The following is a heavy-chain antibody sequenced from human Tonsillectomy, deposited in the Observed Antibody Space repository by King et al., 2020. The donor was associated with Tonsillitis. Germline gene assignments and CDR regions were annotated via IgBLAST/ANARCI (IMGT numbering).Heavy chain of an antibody. J-gene: IGHJ4*02. D-gene: IGHD2-8*01. V-gene: IGHV3-21*01. CDR3: ARDQHLIR. CDR2: ISSGSSYI. Sequence: EVQLVESGGGLVKPGGSLRLSCAASGFTFSSYSMNWVRQAPEKGLEWVSPISSGSSYIYYADSVKGRFTISRDNANNSLYLQMNSLRAEDTAVYYCARDQHLIRWGQGTLVTVSS. CDR1: GFTFSSYS.